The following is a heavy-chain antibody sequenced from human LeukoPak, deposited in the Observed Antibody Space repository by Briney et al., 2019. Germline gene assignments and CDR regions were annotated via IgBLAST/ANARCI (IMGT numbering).Heavy chain of an antibody. J-gene: IGHJ4*02. CDR1: GYSFTSYW. D-gene: IGHD2-15*01. Sequence: PGESLKISCKGSGYSFTSYWIGWVRQMPGKGLGWMGTIYPGDSDTRYSPSFQGQVTISADKSISTAYLQWSSLKASDTAMYYCARPNTYCSGGSCYFYWGQGTLVTVSS. CDR3: ARPNTYCSGGSCYFY. V-gene: IGHV5-51*01. CDR2: IYPGDSDT.